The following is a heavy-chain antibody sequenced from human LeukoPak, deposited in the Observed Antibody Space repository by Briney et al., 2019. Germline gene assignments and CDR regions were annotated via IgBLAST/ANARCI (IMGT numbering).Heavy chain of an antibody. J-gene: IGHJ4*02. CDR1: GYSISSGYY. D-gene: IGHD3-10*01. V-gene: IGHV4-38-2*02. Sequence: SETLSLTCTVSGYSISSGYYWGWIRQPPGKGLEWIGTIYYSGSTYYNPSLKSRLTTSVDTSKNQFSLKLSSVTAADTAVYYCARAVGGDGSGSLWGPGTLVTVSS. CDR3: ARAVGGDGSGSL. CDR2: IYYSGST.